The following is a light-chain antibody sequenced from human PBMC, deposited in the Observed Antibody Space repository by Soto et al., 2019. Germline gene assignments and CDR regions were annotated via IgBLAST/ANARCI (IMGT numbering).Light chain of an antibody. Sequence: EIVLTQSASTLSVSPGERVTLSCRASQSVRSNLAWYQQKPGQAPRLLIYGASTRATGLPARFSGSGSGTEFTLTISSLQPDDFATYYCQDYSDYSPFGQGTRLEIK. V-gene: IGKV3-15*01. CDR2: GAS. CDR1: QSVRSN. CDR3: QDYSDYSP. J-gene: IGKJ5*01.